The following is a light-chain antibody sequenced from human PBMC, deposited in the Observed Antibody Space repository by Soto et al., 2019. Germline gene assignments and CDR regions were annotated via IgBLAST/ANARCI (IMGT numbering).Light chain of an antibody. V-gene: IGLV2-14*01. CDR3: GSITRSSTSV. Sequence: QSALSQPASVSGSPGQSITICCTGTSSDVGGFEYVSWYQHQPGKAPKLIIYDVTKRPSGVSNRFSGSKSGNTASLTISGIQAEDEGDYYCGSITRSSTSVFGTGTKVTVL. CDR1: SSDVGGFEY. CDR2: DVT. J-gene: IGLJ1*01.